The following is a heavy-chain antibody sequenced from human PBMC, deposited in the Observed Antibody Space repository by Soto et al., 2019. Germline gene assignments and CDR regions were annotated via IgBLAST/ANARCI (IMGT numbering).Heavy chain of an antibody. J-gene: IGHJ4*02. CDR3: ARDASGWYELDY. CDR2: MNPNSGNT. D-gene: IGHD6-19*01. V-gene: IGHV1-8*01. CDR1: GYTFTTCD. Sequence: QVQLVQSGAEVKKPGSSVKVSCKASGYTFTTCDINWVRQATGQALEWMGWMNPNSGNTGYAQKFQGRVTMTRNTAISTAYMELSSLRSEDTAVYYCARDASGWYELDYWGQGILVTVSS.